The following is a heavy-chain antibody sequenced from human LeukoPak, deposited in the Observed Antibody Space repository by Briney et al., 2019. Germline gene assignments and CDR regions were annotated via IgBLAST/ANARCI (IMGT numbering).Heavy chain of an antibody. CDR1: GYTFTGYY. V-gene: IGHV1-46*01. CDR2: INPSGGST. J-gene: IGHJ5*02. Sequence: ASVKVSCKASGYTFTGYYMHWVRQAPGQGLEWMGIINPSGGSTSYAQKFQGRVTMTRDTSTSTAYMELRSLRSDDTAVYYCARGDFDPENWFDPWGQGTLVTVSS. CDR3: ARGDFDPENWFDP. D-gene: IGHD3-16*01.